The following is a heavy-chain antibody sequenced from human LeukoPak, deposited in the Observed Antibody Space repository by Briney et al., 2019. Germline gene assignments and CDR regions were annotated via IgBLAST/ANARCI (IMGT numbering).Heavy chain of an antibody. J-gene: IGHJ4*02. D-gene: IGHD3-22*01. CDR3: ARSYDSSGYPPGY. V-gene: IGHV4-59*01. Sequence: PSETLSLTCTVSGGSISSYYWSWIRQPPGKGLEWIGYIYYSGSTNYNPSLKSRVTISVDTSKNQFSLKLSSETAADTAVYYCARSYDSSGYPPGYWGQGTLVTVSS. CDR2: IYYSGST. CDR1: GGSISSYY.